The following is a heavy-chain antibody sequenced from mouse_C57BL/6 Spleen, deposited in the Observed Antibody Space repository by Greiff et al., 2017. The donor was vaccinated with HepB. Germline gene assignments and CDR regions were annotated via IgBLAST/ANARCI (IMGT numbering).Heavy chain of an antibody. CDR2: INPNNGGT. CDR1: GYTFTDYY. D-gene: IGHD2-5*01. Sequence: EVQLQQSGPELVKPGASVKISCKASGYTFTDYYMNWVKQSHGKSLEWIGDINPNNGGTSYNQKFKGKATLTVDKSSSTAYMELRSLTSEDSAVYYCARYYSNSMGYAMDYWGQGTSVTVSS. V-gene: IGHV1-26*01. J-gene: IGHJ4*01. CDR3: ARYYSNSMGYAMDY.